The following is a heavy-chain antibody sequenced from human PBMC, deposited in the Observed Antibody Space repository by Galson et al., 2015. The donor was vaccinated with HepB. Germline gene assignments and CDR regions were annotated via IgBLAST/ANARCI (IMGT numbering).Heavy chain of an antibody. V-gene: IGHV3-7*01. D-gene: IGHD6-13*01. J-gene: IGHJ3*02. Sequence: SLRLSCAGSEFTFRNYWMTWVRQAPGKGLEWVANINRDGSTRHYVDSVEGRFTISRDNAKNSLYLQTNSLRGEDTAVYYCVRDRTSGSSGRWYDVFDIWGQGTMVTVSS. CDR1: EFTFRNYW. CDR2: INRDGSTR. CDR3: VRDRTSGSSGRWYDVFDI.